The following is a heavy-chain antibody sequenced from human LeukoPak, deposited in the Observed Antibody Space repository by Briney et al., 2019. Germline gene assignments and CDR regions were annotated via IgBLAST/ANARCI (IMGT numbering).Heavy chain of an antibody. D-gene: IGHD6-6*01. CDR2: INHSGTT. J-gene: IGHJ4*02. CDR1: GGSFSAYY. CDR3: AHYSISSTEIFDF. Sequence: SETLSLTCAVYGGSFSAYYWSWIRQPPGKGLEWIGEINHSGTTTYNPSLKSRVTISVDRSKKQFSLKLTSVTAADTAVYYCAHYSISSTEIFDFWGQGTLVTVSS. V-gene: IGHV4-34*01.